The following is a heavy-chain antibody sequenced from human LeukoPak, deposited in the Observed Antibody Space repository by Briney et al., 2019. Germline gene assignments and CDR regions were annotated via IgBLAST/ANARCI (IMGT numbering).Heavy chain of an antibody. V-gene: IGHV5-51*01. Sequence: PGESLKISCKGSGYSFTSYWIGWVRQMPGKGLEWMGIIYPGDSDTRYSPSFQGQVTISADKSISTAYLQWSSLKASDTAIYYCARQHRVRSTMIRARDAFDIWGQGTMVTVSS. J-gene: IGHJ3*02. CDR1: GYSFTSYW. D-gene: IGHD3-10*01. CDR2: IYPGDSDT. CDR3: ARQHRVRSTMIRARDAFDI.